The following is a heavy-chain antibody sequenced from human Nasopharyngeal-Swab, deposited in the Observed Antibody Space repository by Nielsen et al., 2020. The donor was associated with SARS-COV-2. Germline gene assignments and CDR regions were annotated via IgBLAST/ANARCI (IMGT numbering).Heavy chain of an antibody. CDR2: ISGSGGST. CDR3: AKDPYYDFWSGYYFDY. J-gene: IGHJ4*02. Sequence: VRQAPGKGLEWVSAISGSGGSTYYADSVKGRFTISRDNSKNTLYLQMNSLRAEDTAVYYCAKDPYYDFWSGYYFDYWGQGTLVHRLL. D-gene: IGHD3-3*01. V-gene: IGHV3-23*01.